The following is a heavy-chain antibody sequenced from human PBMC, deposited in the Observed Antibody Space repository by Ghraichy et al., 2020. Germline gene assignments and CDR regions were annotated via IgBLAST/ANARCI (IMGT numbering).Heavy chain of an antibody. V-gene: IGHV3-33*01. CDR2: IWYDGNNK. CDR3: ARGEYDYRYDY. CDR1: GFTFSSYG. Sequence: GGSLRLSCAASGFTFSSYGMHWVRQAPGKGLEWVAVIWYDGNNKYYADSVKGRFTISRDISKSTLYLQMNSLRAEDTAVYYCARGEYDYRYDYWGQGTLVTVSS. D-gene: IGHD4-11*01. J-gene: IGHJ4*02.